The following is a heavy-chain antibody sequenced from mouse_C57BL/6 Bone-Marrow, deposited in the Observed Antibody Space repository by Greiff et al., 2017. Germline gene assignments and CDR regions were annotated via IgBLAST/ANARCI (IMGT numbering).Heavy chain of an antibody. CDR3: SSGRFWYSNSIFDY. CDR2: IDPSDSYT. V-gene: IGHV1-50*01. J-gene: IGHJ2*01. CDR1: GYTFTSYW. Sequence: VQLQQPGAELVKPGASVKLSCKASGYTFTSYWMQWVKQRPGQGLEWIGEIDPSDSYTNYNQKFKGKATLTVDTSHSTAYMQLSSLTSADAAVYGCSSGRFWYSNSIFDYWGQGTTLTVSS. D-gene: IGHD2-5*01.